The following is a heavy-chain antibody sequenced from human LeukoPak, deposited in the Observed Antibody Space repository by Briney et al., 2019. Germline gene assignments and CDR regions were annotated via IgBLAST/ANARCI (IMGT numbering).Heavy chain of an antibody. J-gene: IGHJ4*02. V-gene: IGHV1-69*04. CDR3: AVGTAMVLGIDY. Sequence: SVKVSCKASGYTFTSYGISWVRQAPGQGLEWMGRIIPILGIANYAQKFQGRVTITADKSTSTAYMELSSLRSEDTAVYYCAVGTAMVLGIDYWGQGTLVTVSS. CDR1: GYTFTSYG. D-gene: IGHD5-18*01. CDR2: IIPILGIA.